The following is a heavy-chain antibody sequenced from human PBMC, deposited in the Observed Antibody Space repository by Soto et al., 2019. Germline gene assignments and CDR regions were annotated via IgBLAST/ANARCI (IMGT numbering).Heavy chain of an antibody. V-gene: IGHV3-7*05. CDR3: AKSLSAIPGDS. CDR1: GFTFSSYW. J-gene: IGHJ4*02. Sequence: EVQLVESGGGLVQSGGSLRLSCAASGFTFSSYWMRWVRQGPGKGPEWVANIKQDGSGKYYVDSVKGRFTISRDNAKNSLYLQMTSLRAEDPAVYHCAKSLSAIPGDSWGQGTLVTVSS. D-gene: IGHD2-2*01. CDR2: IKQDGSGK.